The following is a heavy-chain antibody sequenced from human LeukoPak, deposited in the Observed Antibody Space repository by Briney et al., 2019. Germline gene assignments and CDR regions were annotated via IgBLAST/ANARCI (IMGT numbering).Heavy chain of an antibody. CDR3: ARVRYGSGSYYTPYYYYYYMDV. V-gene: IGHV4-61*02. CDR2: IYTSGST. D-gene: IGHD3-10*01. Sequence: PSETLSLTCTVSGGSISSGSYYWSWIRQPAGKGLEWIGRIYTSGSTNYNPSLKSRVTISVDTSKNQFSLKLSSVTAADTAVYYCARVRYGSGSYYTPYYYYYYMDVWGEGTTVTISS. CDR1: GGSISSGSYY. J-gene: IGHJ6*03.